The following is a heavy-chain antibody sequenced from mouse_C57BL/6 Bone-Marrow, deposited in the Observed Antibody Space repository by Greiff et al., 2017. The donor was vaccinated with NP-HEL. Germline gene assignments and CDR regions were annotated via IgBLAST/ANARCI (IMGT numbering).Heavy chain of an antibody. CDR3: ARADYSKGRPPWCAY. J-gene: IGHJ3*01. Sequence: QVQLKQPGAELVKPGASVKLSCKASGYTFTSYWMHWVKQRPGRGLEWIGRIDPNSGGTKYNEKFKSKATLTVDKPSSTVYMQLSNLTSADSAVYYCARADYSKGRPPWCAYWGQGTLVTVSA. V-gene: IGHV1-72*01. CDR1: GYTFTSYW. D-gene: IGHD2-5*01. CDR2: IDPNSGGT.